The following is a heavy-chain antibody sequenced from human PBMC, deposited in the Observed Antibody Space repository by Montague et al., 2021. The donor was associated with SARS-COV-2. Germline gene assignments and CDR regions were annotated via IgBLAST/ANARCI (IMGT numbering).Heavy chain of an antibody. CDR2: INHSGST. CDR3: ASARPVPPFFLRVCVAMDV. Sequence: SETLSLTCAVYGGSFSGYYWSWIRQPPGRGLEWIGEINHSGSTNYNPSLKSRVTISVDTSKNHFSLKLSSATAADTVVYYCASARPVPPFFLRVCVAMDVWGQGTTVTVSS. CDR1: GGSFSGYY. J-gene: IGHJ6*02. V-gene: IGHV4-34*01. D-gene: IGHD3-16*01.